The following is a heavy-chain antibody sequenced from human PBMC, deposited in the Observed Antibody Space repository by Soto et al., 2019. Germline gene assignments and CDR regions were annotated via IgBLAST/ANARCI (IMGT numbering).Heavy chain of an antibody. CDR2: ISAYNGNT. Sequence: ASVKVSCKASGYTFTSYCISWVRHAPGQGLEWMGWISAYNGNTNYAQKLQGRVTMTTDTSTSTAYMELRSLRSDDTAVYYCAREGGTFDGSKASTFPWGQGTLVTVSS. D-gene: IGHD3-10*01. J-gene: IGHJ5*02. CDR3: AREGGTFDGSKASTFP. CDR1: GYTFTSYC. V-gene: IGHV1-18*01.